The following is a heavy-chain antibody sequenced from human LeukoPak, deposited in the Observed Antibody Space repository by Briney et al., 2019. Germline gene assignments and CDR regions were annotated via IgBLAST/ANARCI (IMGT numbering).Heavy chain of an antibody. Sequence: ASVKVSCKASGGTFSSYAISWVRQAPGQGLEWMGGIIPIFGTANYAQKFQGRVTITTDESTSTAYMELSSLRSEGTAVYYCARGPQSRYYYYMDVWGKGTTVTVSS. CDR1: GGTFSSYA. CDR3: ARGPQSRYYYYMDV. V-gene: IGHV1-69*05. J-gene: IGHJ6*03. CDR2: IIPIFGTA.